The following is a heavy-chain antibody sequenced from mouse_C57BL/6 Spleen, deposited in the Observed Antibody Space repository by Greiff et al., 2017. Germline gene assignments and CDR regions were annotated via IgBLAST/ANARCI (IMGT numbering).Heavy chain of an antibody. V-gene: IGHV1-69*01. CDR2: IDPSDSYT. Sequence: QVHVKQPGAELVMPGASVKLSCKASGYTFTSYWMHWVKQRPGQGLEWIGEIDPSDSYTNYNQKFKGKSTLTVDKSSSTAYMQLSSLTSEDSAVYYCARGDLYDGYYVDAMDYWGQGTSVTVSS. J-gene: IGHJ4*01. D-gene: IGHD2-3*01. CDR3: ARGDLYDGYYVDAMDY. CDR1: GYTFTSYW.